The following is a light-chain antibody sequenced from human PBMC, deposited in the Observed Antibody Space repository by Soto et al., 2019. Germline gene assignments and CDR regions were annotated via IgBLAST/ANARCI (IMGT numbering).Light chain of an antibody. V-gene: IGKV1-27*01. CDR3: QKYSTVIT. Sequence: DIQMTQSPSSLSASVGDRVTITCRASQGISSCLAWYQQKLGKVPKLLISAASTLQSGVPSRFSGSGSGTDFTLTISSLQPEDVATYYCQKYSTVITFGQGTRLEI. CDR2: AAS. J-gene: IGKJ5*01. CDR1: QGISSC.